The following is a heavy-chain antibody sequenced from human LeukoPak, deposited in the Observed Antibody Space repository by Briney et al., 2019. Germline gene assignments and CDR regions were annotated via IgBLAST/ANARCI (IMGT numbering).Heavy chain of an antibody. Sequence: ASVKVSCKASGYTFTSYGISWVRQAPGQGLEWMGWMNPNSGNTGYAQKFQGRVTMTRNTSISTAYMELSSLRSEDTAVYYCARGRLGYCSGGSCLAGWGQGTLVTVSS. CDR3: ARGRLGYCSGGSCLAG. J-gene: IGHJ4*02. V-gene: IGHV1-8*02. CDR1: GYTFTSYG. CDR2: MNPNSGNT. D-gene: IGHD2-15*01.